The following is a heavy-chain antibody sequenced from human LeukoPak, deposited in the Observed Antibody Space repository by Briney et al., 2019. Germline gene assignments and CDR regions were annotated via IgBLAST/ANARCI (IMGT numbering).Heavy chain of an antibody. CDR1: GFSFSNAW. Sequence: GGSLRLSCAASGFSFSNAWMSWVRQAPGKGLEWVGRIKNKADGGTTDYVAPVKGRFIISRDDSKDTLYLQMNSLKSEDTAVYYCTRGPYCSAGTCYFIYWGQGILVTVSS. D-gene: IGHD2-15*01. V-gene: IGHV3-15*01. CDR2: IKNKADGGTT. J-gene: IGHJ4*02. CDR3: TRGPYCSAGTCYFIY.